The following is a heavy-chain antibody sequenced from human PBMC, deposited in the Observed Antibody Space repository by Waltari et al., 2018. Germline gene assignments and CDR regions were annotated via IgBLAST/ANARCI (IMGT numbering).Heavy chain of an antibody. CDR2: SYYSGST. J-gene: IGHJ5*02. CDR1: GRSISSYY. D-gene: IGHD5-18*01. CDR3: ARQGYSYGYPWFDP. Sequence: QVQLQESGPGLVKPSETLSLTCTVSGRSISSYYWSWIRQPPGKGLEWIGYSYYSGSTNYNPSLKSRVTISVDTSKNQFSLKLSSVTAADTAVYYCARQGYSYGYPWFDPWGQGTLVTVSS. V-gene: IGHV4-59*08.